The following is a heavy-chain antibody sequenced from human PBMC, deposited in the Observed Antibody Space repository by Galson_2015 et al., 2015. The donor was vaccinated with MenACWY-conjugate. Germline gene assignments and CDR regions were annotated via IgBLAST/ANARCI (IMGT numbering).Heavy chain of an antibody. V-gene: IGHV1-18*01. CDR3: ARDPIGRHDSSSWFWID. J-gene: IGHJ4*02. D-gene: IGHD6-13*01. CDR2: ISTYNGNA. Sequence: SVKVSCKAAGYTFTNFGITWARKAPGQGLEWMGWISTYNGNANYAQKVRDRVMMTTDTSTNTVHMELKSLTSDDTAVYFCARDPIGRHDSSSWFWIDWGQGTPVTVSS. CDR1: GYTFTNFG.